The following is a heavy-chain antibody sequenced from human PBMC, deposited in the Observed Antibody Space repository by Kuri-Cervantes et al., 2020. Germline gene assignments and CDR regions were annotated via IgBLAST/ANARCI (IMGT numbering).Heavy chain of an antibody. D-gene: IGHD6-6*01. V-gene: IGHV4-4*02. Sequence: SETLSLTCAVSGGSISSSNWWSWVRQPPGKGLEWIGEIYHSGSTNYNPSLKSRVTISIDTSKNQFSLKLSSVTAADTAVYYCARGPLAARYFDYWGQGTLVTVSS. CDR3: ARGPLAARYFDY. CDR2: IYHSGST. CDR1: GGSISSSNW. J-gene: IGHJ4*02.